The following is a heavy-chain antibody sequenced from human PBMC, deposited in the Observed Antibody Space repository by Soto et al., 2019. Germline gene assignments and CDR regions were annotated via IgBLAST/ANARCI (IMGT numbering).Heavy chain of an antibody. D-gene: IGHD1-1*01. CDR1: GFTLSNSV. CDR2: IAGKT. V-gene: IGHV3-23*01. J-gene: IGHJ4*02. Sequence: EVHLLQSGGGLVQPGGSLRLSCATSGFTLSNSVMSWVRQAPGKGLEWVSTIAGKTYYSDSVKGRFTISRDNSQSTLYLQLKSLRAEDTDVYYCARKIDVPTGMLDHWGQGTLVTVSS. CDR3: ARKIDVPTGMLDH.